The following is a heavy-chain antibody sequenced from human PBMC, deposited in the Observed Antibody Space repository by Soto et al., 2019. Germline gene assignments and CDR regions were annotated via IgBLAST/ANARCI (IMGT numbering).Heavy chain of an antibody. V-gene: IGHV3-23*01. CDR2: ISAGGGST. Sequence: EVQLLESGGGLVQPGGSLRLSCAASGFTFSSYAMSWVRQAPGKGLEWVSTISAGGGSTYYADSVKGRFTISRDNSKNTLYRQMNSLRAEDTAVYYCAKDTGLGGTGSLCFDYWGQGTLVTVSS. J-gene: IGHJ4*02. CDR1: GFTFSSYA. CDR3: AKDTGLGGTGSLCFDY. D-gene: IGHD1-1*01.